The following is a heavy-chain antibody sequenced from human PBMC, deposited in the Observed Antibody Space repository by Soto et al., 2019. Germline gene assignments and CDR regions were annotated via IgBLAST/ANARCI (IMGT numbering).Heavy chain of an antibody. Sequence: SDTLSLTCTVSGDSISSSSYYWALIRQPPGKGLEWIGSIDYSGDTYYKPSLRSRVTISVDTSKNQFSLKLTSVTAADTAVYYCARHLGGSGSYRTRPFDCWGQGTLVTVS. D-gene: IGHD3-10*01. CDR3: ARHLGGSGSYRTRPFDC. J-gene: IGHJ4*02. CDR2: IDYSGDT. V-gene: IGHV4-39*01. CDR1: GDSISSSSYY.